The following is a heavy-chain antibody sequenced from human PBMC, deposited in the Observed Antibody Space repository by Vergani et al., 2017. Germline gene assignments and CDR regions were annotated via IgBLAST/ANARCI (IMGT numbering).Heavy chain of an antibody. CDR2: IVVGSGNT. V-gene: IGHV1-58*02. D-gene: IGHD6-19*01. J-gene: IGHJ4*02. Sequence: QMQLVQSGPEVKKPGPSVKVSCKASGFTFTSSAMQCVRQARGQRLEWIGWIVVGSGNTNYAQKFQERVTIPRDMSTSTAYMELSSLRSEDTAVYYCAAVWYSSGGGYDWGQGTLVTVSS. CDR1: GFTFTSSA. CDR3: AAVWYSSGGGYD.